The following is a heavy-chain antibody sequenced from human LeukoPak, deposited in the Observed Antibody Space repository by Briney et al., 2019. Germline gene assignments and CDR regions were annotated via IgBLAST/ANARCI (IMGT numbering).Heavy chain of an antibody. V-gene: IGHV4-4*07. CDR2: IYTSGST. CDR3: AIDLIETGTTNFDY. CDR1: GGSISSYC. J-gene: IGHJ4*02. D-gene: IGHD1-7*01. Sequence: SETLSLTCTVSGGSISSYCWSWIRQPAAKGLEWIGRIYTSGSTNYNPSLKSRVTMSVDTSKNQFSLKLSSVTAADTAVYYCAIDLIETGTTNFDYWGQGTLVTVSS.